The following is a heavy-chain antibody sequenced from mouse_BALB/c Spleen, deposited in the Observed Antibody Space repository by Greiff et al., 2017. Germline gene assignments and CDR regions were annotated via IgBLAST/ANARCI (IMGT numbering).Heavy chain of an antibody. J-gene: IGHJ4*01. V-gene: IGHV5-6*01. Sequence: EVQLVESGGDLVKPGGSLKLSCAASGFTFSSYGMSWVRQPPDKRLEWVATISSGGSYTYYPDSVKGRFTISRDNAKNTLYLQMSSLKSEDTAMYYCARQTPLSTMITPYAMDYWGQGTSVTVSS. CDR3: ARQTPLSTMITPYAMDY. CDR1: GFTFSSYG. D-gene: IGHD2-4*01. CDR2: ISSGGSYT.